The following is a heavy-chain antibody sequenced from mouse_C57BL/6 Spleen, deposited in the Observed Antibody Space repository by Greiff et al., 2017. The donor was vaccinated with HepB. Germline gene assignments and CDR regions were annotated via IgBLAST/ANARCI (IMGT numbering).Heavy chain of an antibody. CDR1: GYTFTSYW. V-gene: IGHV1-50*01. Sequence: QVQLQQPGAELVKPGASVKLSCKASGYTFTSYWMQWVKQRPGQGLEWIGEIDPSDSYTNYNQKFKGKATLTVDTSSSTAYMQLSSLTSEDSAVYYCARGYSSGYNAYWGQGTLVTVSA. D-gene: IGHD3-2*02. CDR3: ARGYSSGYNAY. J-gene: IGHJ3*01. CDR2: IDPSDSYT.